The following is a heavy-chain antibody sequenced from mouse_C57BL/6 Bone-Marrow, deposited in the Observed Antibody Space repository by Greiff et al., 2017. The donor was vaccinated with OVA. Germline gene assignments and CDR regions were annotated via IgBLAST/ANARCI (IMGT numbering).Heavy chain of an antibody. V-gene: IGHV1-82*01. D-gene: IGHD2-3*01. CDR1: GYAFSSSW. CDR3: ARHEDGYYASYFDY. CDR2: IYPGDGAT. J-gene: IGHJ2*01. Sequence: VQLVEPGPELVKPGASVKISCKASGYAFSSSWMNWVKQRPGQGLEWIGRIYPGDGATNYNGKFKGKATLTADKSSSTAYMQLSSLTSEDSAVYFCARHEDGYYASYFDYWGQGTTLTVSS.